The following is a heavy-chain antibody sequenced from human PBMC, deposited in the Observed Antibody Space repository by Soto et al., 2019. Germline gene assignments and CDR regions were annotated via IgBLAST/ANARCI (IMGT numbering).Heavy chain of an antibody. J-gene: IGHJ5*02. CDR2: INPNSGGT. D-gene: IGHD3-3*01. CDR1: GYTFTGYY. V-gene: IGHV1-2*02. Sequence: ASVKVSCKXSGYTFTGYYMHWVRQAPGQGLEWMGWINPNSGGTNYAQKFQGRVTMTRDTSISTAYMELSRLRSDDTAVYYCARSTYYDFWSGYSEHNWFDPWGQGTLVTVSS. CDR3: ARSTYYDFWSGYSEHNWFDP.